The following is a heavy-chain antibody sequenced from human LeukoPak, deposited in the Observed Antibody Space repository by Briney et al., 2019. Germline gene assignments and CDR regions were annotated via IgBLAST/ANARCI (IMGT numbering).Heavy chain of an antibody. CDR1: GFTLSIYE. V-gene: IGHV3-48*03. Sequence: PGGSLRLSCAASGFTLSIYEMYWVRPVPGKGLEGVSYISSTGSTKHYADSVKGRFTISRDNAKNSLYLQMNSLRAEDTAVYYCAPLTVASPFDYWGQGALVTVSS. J-gene: IGHJ4*02. D-gene: IGHD5-12*01. CDR3: APLTVASPFDY. CDR2: ISSTGSTK.